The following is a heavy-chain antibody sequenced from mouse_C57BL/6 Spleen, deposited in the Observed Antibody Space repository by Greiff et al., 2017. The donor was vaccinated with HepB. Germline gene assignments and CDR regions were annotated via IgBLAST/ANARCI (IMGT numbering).Heavy chain of an antibody. Sequence: VQLQQSGAELVKPGASVKMSCKASGYTFTTYPIEWMKQNHGKSLEWIGNFHPYNDDTKYNEKFKGKATLTVAKSSSTVYLELSRLTYDDSAVYYCARSLSDYYAMDYWGQGTSVTVSS. J-gene: IGHJ4*01. D-gene: IGHD1-1*02. CDR3: ARSLSDYYAMDY. CDR2: FHPYNDDT. CDR1: GYTFTTYP. V-gene: IGHV1-47*01.